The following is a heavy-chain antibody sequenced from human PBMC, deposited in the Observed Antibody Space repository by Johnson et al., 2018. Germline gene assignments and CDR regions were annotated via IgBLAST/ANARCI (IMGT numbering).Heavy chain of an antibody. V-gene: IGHV3-48*01. CDR1: GLSFSSYS. D-gene: IGHD3-22*01. Sequence: VQLVESGGGLVQPGGSLRLSCEATGLSFSSYSLYWVRQAPGKGLEWISYLSSSSRIIYSADCVTGRFTISRDDAKNSLYLQMNSLRAEDTAVFYCARVTTDYYDSSGYGFQHWGQGTLVTVSS. J-gene: IGHJ1*01. CDR3: ARVTTDYYDSSGYGFQH. CDR2: LSSSSRII.